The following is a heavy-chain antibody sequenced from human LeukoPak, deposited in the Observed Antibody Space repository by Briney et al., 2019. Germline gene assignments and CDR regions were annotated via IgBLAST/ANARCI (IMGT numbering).Heavy chain of an antibody. V-gene: IGHV4-4*07. J-gene: IGHJ6*03. CDR2: IYTSGST. CDR3: ARDRPHYYGSGSYSRRYYYYYMDV. D-gene: IGHD3-10*01. Sequence: SETLSLTCTVSGGSISSYYWSWIRQPAGKGLEWIGRIYTSGSTNYNPSLKSRVTMSVDTSKNQFSLKLSSVTAADTAVYYCARDRPHYYGSGSYSRRYYYYYMDVWGKGTTVTISS. CDR1: GGSISSYY.